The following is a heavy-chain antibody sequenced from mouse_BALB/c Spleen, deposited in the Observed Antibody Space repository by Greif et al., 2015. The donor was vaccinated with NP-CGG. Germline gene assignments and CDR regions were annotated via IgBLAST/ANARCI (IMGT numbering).Heavy chain of an antibody. V-gene: IGHV5-17*02. Sequence: DVHLLESGGGLVQPGGSRKLSCAASGFTFSSFGMHWVRQAPEKGLEWVAYISSGSSTIYYADTVKGRFTISRDNPKNTLFLQMTSLRSEDTAMYYCARYCEGKGLYAMDYWGQGTSVTVSS. J-gene: IGHJ4*01. CDR2: ISSGSSTI. CDR3: ARYCEGKGLYAMDY. CDR1: GFTFSSFG.